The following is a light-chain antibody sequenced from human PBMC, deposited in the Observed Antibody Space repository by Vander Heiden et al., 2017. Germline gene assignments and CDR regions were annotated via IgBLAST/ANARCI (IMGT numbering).Light chain of an antibody. J-gene: IGKJ1*01. CDR3: QQDNSYFWT. V-gene: IGKV1-5*03. CDR2: KAS. CDR1: HSISSW. Sequence: DIQMTQSPSPLSASVGDRVTITCRASHSISSWLAWYQQKPGKAPKLLIYKASNSESGVPLRFSGSGSGTEFTLTIISLQPNDFETYYCQQDNSYFWTFGQGTKVEIK.